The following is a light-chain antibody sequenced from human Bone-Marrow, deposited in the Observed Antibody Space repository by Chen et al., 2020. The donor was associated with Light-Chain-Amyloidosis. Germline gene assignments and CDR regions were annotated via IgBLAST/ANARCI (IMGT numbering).Light chain of an antibody. CDR1: QSISSY. CDR2: AAS. J-gene: IGKJ5*01. Sequence: DIQMTQSPSSLAASVGDRVTITCRASQSISSYLNWYQLKSGSAPKLLIYAASSLQSGVPSRFSGSGSGTDFTLTISSLQPEDFATYYCQQSYSTLGITFGQGTRLEIK. V-gene: IGKV1-39*01. CDR3: QQSYSTLGIT.